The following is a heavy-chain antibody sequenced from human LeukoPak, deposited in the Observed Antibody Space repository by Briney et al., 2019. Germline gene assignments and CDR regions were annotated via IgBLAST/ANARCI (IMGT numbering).Heavy chain of an antibody. CDR2: IRQDGSEK. Sequence: GGSLRLSCAASGFTFSSYGMHWVRQAPGKGLEWVANIRQDGSEKYYVDSVRGRFTISRGNANNSLYLQMNSLRAEDTALYYCARGGVQLEPWDYWGQGTLVTVSS. J-gene: IGHJ4*02. V-gene: IGHV3-7*01. D-gene: IGHD1-1*01. CDR1: GFTFSSYG. CDR3: ARGGVQLEPWDY.